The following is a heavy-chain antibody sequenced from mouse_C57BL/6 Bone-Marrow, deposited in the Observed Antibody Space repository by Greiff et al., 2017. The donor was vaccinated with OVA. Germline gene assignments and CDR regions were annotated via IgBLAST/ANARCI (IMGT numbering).Heavy chain of an antibody. D-gene: IGHD2-12*01. V-gene: IGHV5-6*02. CDR1: GFTFSSYG. CDR3: ASHALLLYQIY. CDR2: ISSGGSYT. J-gene: IGHJ4*01. Sequence: DVKLVESGGDLVKPGGSLKLSCAASGFTFSSYGMSWVRQTPDKRLEWVATISSGGSYTYYPDSVKGRFTISRDNAKNTLYLQMSSLKSEDTAMYYCASHALLLYQIYWGQGTSVTVSS.